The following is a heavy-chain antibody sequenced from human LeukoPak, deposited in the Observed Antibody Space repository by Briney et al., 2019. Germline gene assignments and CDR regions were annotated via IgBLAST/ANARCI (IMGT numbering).Heavy chain of an antibody. CDR2: INHSGST. J-gene: IGHJ5*02. D-gene: IGHD3-10*01. V-gene: IGHV4-34*01. CDR1: GGSFSGYY. CDR3: ARLSSDRLDP. Sequence: PSETLSLTCAVYGGSFSGYYWSWIRQPPGKGLEWIGEINHSGSTNYNPSLKSRVTISVDTSKNQVSLKLSSVTAADTAVYYGARLSSDRLDPWGQGTLVTVSS.